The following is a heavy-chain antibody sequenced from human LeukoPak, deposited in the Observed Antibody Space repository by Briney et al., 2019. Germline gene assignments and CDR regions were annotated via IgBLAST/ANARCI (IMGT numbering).Heavy chain of an antibody. CDR1: GXTFSSYS. CDR3: ARETPGRPCAT. J-gene: IGHJ5*02. V-gene: IGHV3-21*01. CDR2: ISSSSSYI. D-gene: IGHD3-10*01. Sequence: GGSLRLSCAASGXTFSSYSMNWVRQAPGKGLEWVSSISSSSSYIYYADSVKGRFTISRDNAKNSLYLQMNSLRAEDTAVYYCARETPGRPCATWGQGTLVTVSS.